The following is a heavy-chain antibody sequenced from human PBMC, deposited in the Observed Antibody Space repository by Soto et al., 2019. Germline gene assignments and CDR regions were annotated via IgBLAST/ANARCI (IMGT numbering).Heavy chain of an antibody. J-gene: IGHJ6*03. CDR2: ISGSGGST. D-gene: IGHD6-13*01. Sequence: GGSLRLSCAASGFTFSSYAMSWVRQAPGKGLEWVSAISGSGGSTYYADSVKGRFTISRDNSKNTLYLQMNSLRAEDTAVYYCAKDLPPRFYSSSWFTTYYMDVWGKGTTVTVSS. V-gene: IGHV3-23*01. CDR3: AKDLPPRFYSSSWFTTYYMDV. CDR1: GFTFSSYA.